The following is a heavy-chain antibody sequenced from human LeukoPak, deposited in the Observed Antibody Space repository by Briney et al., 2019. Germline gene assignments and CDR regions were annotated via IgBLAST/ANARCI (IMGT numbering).Heavy chain of an antibody. CDR2: INHSGST. Sequence: SETLSLTCAVYGGSFSGYYWSWIRQPPGKGLEWIGEINHSGSTNYNPSLKSRVTISVDTSENQFSLKLSSVTAADTAVYYCARSPVYYDILTGYFDYWGQGTLVTVSS. J-gene: IGHJ4*02. V-gene: IGHV4-34*01. CDR1: GGSFSGYY. CDR3: ARSPVYYDILTGYFDY. D-gene: IGHD3-9*01.